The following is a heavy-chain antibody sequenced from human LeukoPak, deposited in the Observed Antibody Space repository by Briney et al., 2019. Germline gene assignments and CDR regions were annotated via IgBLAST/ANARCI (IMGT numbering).Heavy chain of an antibody. CDR3: ARARCSGGSCYGGYFDY. V-gene: IGHV4-34*01. D-gene: IGHD2-15*01. Sequence: PSETLSLTCAVSGGSFSGYYWSWIRQPPGKGLEWIGEINHSGSTNYNPSLKSRVTISVDTSKNQFSLKLSSVTAADTAVYYCARARCSGGSCYGGYFDYWGQGTLVTVSS. CDR2: INHSGST. CDR1: GGSFSGYY. J-gene: IGHJ4*02.